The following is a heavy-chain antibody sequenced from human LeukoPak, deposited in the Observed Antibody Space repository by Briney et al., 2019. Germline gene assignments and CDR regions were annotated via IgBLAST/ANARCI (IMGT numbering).Heavy chain of an antibody. D-gene: IGHD3-22*01. CDR2: ISWNSGSI. V-gene: IGHV3-9*01. CDR3: AKVYDSSGYYFDY. CDR1: GFIFDDYA. J-gene: IGHJ4*02. Sequence: GGSLRLSCAASGFIFDDYAMPWVRQAPGKGLEWVSGISWNSGSIGYADSVKGRFTISRDNAKNSLYLQMNSLRAEDTALYYCAKVYDSSGYYFDYWGQGTLVTVSS.